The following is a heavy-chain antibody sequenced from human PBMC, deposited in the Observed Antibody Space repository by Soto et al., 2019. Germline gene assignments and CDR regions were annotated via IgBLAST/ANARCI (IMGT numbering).Heavy chain of an antibody. Sequence: SETLSLTCTVSGGSISSGGYYWSWIRHPPGNGLEWIGYIYYSGSTYYNPSLKSRVTISVDTSKNQFSLKLSSVTAADTAVYYCARFYGSGRPNTARYYYYGMDVWGQGPTITFSS. CDR1: GGSISSGGYY. CDR3: ARFYGSGRPNTARYYYYGMDV. V-gene: IGHV4-30-4*01. CDR2: IYYSGST. J-gene: IGHJ6*02. D-gene: IGHD3-10*01.